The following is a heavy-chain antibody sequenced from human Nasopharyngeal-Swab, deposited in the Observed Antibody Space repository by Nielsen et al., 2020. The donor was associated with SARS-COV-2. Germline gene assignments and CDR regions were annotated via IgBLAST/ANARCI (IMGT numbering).Heavy chain of an antibody. CDR3: ARGTIDCGGDCLDY. Sequence: GESLKISCVGSGFTFSNYELNWVRQAPGQGLQWVSYISTSATSTFYAESLKGRFTISRDNAKNSLYLQMHSLRAEDTAVYYCARGTIDCGGDCLDYWGQGTLVTVSS. J-gene: IGHJ4*02. CDR2: ISTSATST. D-gene: IGHD2-21*02. V-gene: IGHV3-48*03. CDR1: GFTFSNYE.